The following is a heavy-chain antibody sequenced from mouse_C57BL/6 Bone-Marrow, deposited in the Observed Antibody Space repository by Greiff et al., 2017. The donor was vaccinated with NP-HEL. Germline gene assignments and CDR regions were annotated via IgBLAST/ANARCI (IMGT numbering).Heavy chain of an antibody. CDR1: GYTFTDYE. CDR2: IDPETGGT. V-gene: IGHV1-15*01. Sequence: QVQLQQSGAELVRPGASVTLSCKASGYTFTDYEMHWVKQTPVHGLEWIGAIDPETGGTAYNQKFKGKAILTADKSSSTAYMELRSLTSEDSAVYYCTRIRGDWDGDAYWGQATLVTVA. J-gene: IGHJ3*01. D-gene: IGHD4-1*01. CDR3: TRIRGDWDGDAY.